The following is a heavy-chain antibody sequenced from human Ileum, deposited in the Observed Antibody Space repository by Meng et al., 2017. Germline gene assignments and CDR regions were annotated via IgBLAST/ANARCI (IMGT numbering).Heavy chain of an antibody. CDR2: IIPVLGVA. CDR3: ASESPNSSGAHED. Sequence: QVQLVQSGAEVKKPGSSVKVSCKASGGTFYSYTISWVRQAPGQGLEWMGRIIPVLGVAKHAQKFQGRVTIIADKSTSASHMELSNLRSEDTGVYYCASESPNSSGAHEDWGQGTLVTVS. CDR1: GGTFYSYT. J-gene: IGHJ4*02. D-gene: IGHD3-22*01. V-gene: IGHV1-69*02.